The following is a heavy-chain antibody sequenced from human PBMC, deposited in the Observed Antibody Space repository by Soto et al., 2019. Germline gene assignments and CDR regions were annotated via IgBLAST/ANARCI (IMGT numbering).Heavy chain of an antibody. CDR2: ISYDGSNL. J-gene: IGHJ4*02. CDR3: ARDDKGLAVSGTSY. CDR1: GFTFSGYA. Sequence: QVQLVESGGGVVQPGRSLRLSCAASGFTFSGYAMHWVRQAPGKGLEWVALISYDGSNLYYADSVKGRFTISRDNSKNTLYLQMNSLRAEDTAVYYCARDDKGLAVSGTSYWGQGTLVTVSS. D-gene: IGHD6-19*01. V-gene: IGHV3-30-3*01.